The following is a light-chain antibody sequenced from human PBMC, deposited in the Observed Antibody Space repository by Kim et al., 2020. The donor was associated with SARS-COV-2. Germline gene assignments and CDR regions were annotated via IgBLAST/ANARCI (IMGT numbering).Light chain of an antibody. CDR3: KKKNSYPPET. V-gene: IGKV1-5*03. Sequence: DIQMTQSPSTLSASSGDRVTITCRASQSIRNWLAWYQQKPGKAPKLLIYKASSLESGVPSRFSGSGSGTEFTLTISSLQPDVFATYYGKKKNSYPPETFGQGTKVDIK. CDR2: KAS. CDR1: QSIRNW. J-gene: IGKJ1*01.